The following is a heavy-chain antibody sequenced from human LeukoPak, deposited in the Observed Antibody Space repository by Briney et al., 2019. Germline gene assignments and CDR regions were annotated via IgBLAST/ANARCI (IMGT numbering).Heavy chain of an antibody. CDR3: ARVNYYDSSGYSPFDY. CDR2: LIPILGIA. Sequence: GASVKVSCNASGGTFSSYAISWVRKAPGQGLEWLGRLIPILGIANYAQKFQGRVTITADKSTSTAYMELSSLRSEDTAVYYCARVNYYDSSGYSPFDYWGQGTLVTVSS. V-gene: IGHV1-69*04. D-gene: IGHD3-22*01. CDR1: GGTFSSYA. J-gene: IGHJ4*02.